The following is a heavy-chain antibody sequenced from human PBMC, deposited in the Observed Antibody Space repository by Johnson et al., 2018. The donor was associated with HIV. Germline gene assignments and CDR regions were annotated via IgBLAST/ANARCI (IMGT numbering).Heavy chain of an antibody. V-gene: IGHV3-48*01. CDR2: ISGSTIMI. CDR1: GFSVSTSY. CDR3: ASGRGALDI. D-gene: IGHD3-16*01. J-gene: IGHJ3*02. Sequence: VQLVESGGDLVQPGGSLRLSCAASGFSVSTSYMTWVRQAPGKGLEWVSYISGSTIMINYANSVKGRFTISSDNSKNTLYLQMNSLRAEDTAVYDCASGRGALDIWGQGTKVTVSS.